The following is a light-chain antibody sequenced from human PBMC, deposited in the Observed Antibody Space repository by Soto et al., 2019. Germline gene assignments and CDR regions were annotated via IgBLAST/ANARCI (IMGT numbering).Light chain of an antibody. CDR3: AAWDDSLSGLVV. V-gene: IGLV1-47*01. J-gene: IGLJ2*01. CDR2: RND. Sequence: QSVLTQPPSASGTPGQRVTISCSGSSSNIGSNYVYWYQQLPGTAPKLIIYRNDQRPSGVPDRFSGSKSGTSASLAISGLRSEDEADYHCAAWDDSLSGLVVFGGGTKLTVL. CDR1: SSNIGSNY.